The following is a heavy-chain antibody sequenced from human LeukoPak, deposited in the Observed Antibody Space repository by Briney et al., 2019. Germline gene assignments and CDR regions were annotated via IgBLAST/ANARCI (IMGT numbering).Heavy chain of an antibody. CDR2: IIPIFGTA. J-gene: IGHJ5*02. V-gene: IGHV1-69*06. CDR1: GGTFSSYA. Sequence: GSSVKVSCKASGGTFSSYAISWVRQAPGQGLEWMGGIIPIFGTANYAQKFQGRVTITADKSTSTAYMELSSLRSEDTAVYYCARDEVWFGDRWFDPRGQGTLVTVSS. D-gene: IGHD3-10*01. CDR3: ARDEVWFGDRWFDP.